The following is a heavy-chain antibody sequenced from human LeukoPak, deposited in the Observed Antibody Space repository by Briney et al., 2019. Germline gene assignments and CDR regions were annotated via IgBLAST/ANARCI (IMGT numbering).Heavy chain of an antibody. J-gene: IGHJ4*02. V-gene: IGHV4-34*01. Sequence: SETLSLTCAVSGGPFSGYSWNWIRQPPGKGLEWIGEINHGRSTNYNPSLKNQVTMSIDTSKNQFSLRLSSVTAADTAVYYCARGLEGYSYGYSEFDYWGQGALVTVSS. CDR2: INHGRST. CDR1: GGPFSGYS. CDR3: ARGLEGYSYGYSEFDY. D-gene: IGHD5-18*01.